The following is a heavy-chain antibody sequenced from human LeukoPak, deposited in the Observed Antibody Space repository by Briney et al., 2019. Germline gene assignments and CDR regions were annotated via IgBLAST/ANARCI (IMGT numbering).Heavy chain of an antibody. CDR1: GFTFSSYS. CDR3: TDAVAA. Sequence: QPGGSLRLSCAASGFTFSSYSMNWVRQAPGKGLEWVSYISSSSSTIYYADSVKGRFTISRDTSKNTLYLQMNSLRVDDTAMYYCTDAVAAWGQGTLVTVSS. J-gene: IGHJ5*02. CDR2: ISSSSSTI. D-gene: IGHD6-19*01. V-gene: IGHV3-48*01.